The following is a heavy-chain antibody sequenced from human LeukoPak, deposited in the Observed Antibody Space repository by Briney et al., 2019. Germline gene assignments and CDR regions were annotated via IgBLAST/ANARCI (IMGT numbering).Heavy chain of an antibody. CDR3: ARDATGRINIAVPGGDY. D-gene: IGHD6-19*01. CDR2: ISSSSYI. Sequence: GGSLRLSCAASGLTFSSYSMNWVRKAPGKGLEWVSSISSSSYIYYADSVKGRFTISRDNAKNSLYLQMNSLRDEDTATYYCARDATGRINIAVPGGDYWGQGTLVTVSS. CDR1: GLTFSSYS. J-gene: IGHJ4*02. V-gene: IGHV3-21*01.